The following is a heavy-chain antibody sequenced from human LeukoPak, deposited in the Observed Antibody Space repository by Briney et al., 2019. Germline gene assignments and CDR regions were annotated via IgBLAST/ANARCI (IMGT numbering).Heavy chain of an antibody. CDR1: GDSVSTSSFF. Sequence: SETLYLTCIVSGDSVSTSSFFWAWIRQPPGQGLEWIGTIYYTGSTYSNPSLESRVTVSVDTSKNHFSLELRGVTAADTAVYYCARHFRADRSSWGYYFDSWGQGTLVTVSS. V-gene: IGHV4-39*01. CDR2: IYYTGST. CDR3: ARHFRADRSSWGYYFDS. D-gene: IGHD6-13*01. J-gene: IGHJ4*02.